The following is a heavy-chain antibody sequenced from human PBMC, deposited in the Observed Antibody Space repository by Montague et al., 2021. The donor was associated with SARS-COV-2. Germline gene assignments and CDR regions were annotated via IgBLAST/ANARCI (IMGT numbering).Heavy chain of an antibody. J-gene: IGHJ4*02. CDR1: GGSFSGCY. Sequence: SETLSLTCAVYGGSFSGCYWSWIRQPPGKGLEWIGEINHSGSTKYNPSRKSRVTISVDTSKNQFSLKLSSVTAADTAVYYCVRGTKRVFTYDYDSSGYASDYWGQGTLVTVSS. CDR3: VRGTKRVFTYDYDSSGYASDY. CDR2: INHSGST. V-gene: IGHV4-34*01. D-gene: IGHD3-22*01.